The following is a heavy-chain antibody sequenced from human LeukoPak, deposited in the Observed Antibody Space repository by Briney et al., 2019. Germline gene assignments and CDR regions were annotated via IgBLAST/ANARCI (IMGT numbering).Heavy chain of an antibody. J-gene: IGHJ5*02. CDR2: ISTYNGKT. V-gene: IGHV1-18*01. D-gene: IGHD1-1*01. CDR3: ARDFSNFSYGTWFDP. Sequence: ASVKVSCKASGGTFSSYAISWVRQAPGQGLEWMGWISTYNGKTNYAQKVQDRVTMTTDTSTSTVYMELRSLRSDDTALYFCARDFSNFSYGTWFDPWGQGTPVTVSS. CDR1: GGTFSSYA.